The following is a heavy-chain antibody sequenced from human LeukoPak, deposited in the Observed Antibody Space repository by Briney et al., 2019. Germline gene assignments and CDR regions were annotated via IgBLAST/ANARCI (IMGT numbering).Heavy chain of an antibody. CDR2: IYHSGST. CDR1: GGSISSGGYS. CDR3: ARGGNWNDPDY. J-gene: IGHJ4*02. D-gene: IGHD1-1*01. V-gene: IGHV4-30-2*01. Sequence: PSQTLSLACAVSGGSISSGGYSWSWIRQPPGKGLEWIGYIYHSGSTYYNPSLKSRVTISVDTSKNQFSLKLSSVTAADTAVYYCARGGNWNDPDYWGQGTLVTVSS.